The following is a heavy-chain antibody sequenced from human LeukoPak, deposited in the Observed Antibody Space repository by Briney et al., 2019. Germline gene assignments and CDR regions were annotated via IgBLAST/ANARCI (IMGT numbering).Heavy chain of an antibody. D-gene: IGHD6-19*01. CDR1: GFTFSSYS. J-gene: IGHJ4*02. CDR2: ISYDGSNK. Sequence: GGSLRLSCAASGFTFSSYSMNWVRQAPGKGLEWVAVISYDGSNKYYADSVKGRFTISRDNSKNALYLQMNSLRAQDTAVYYCASQYSSGWSNDYWGQGTLVTVSS. CDR3: ASQYSSGWSNDY. V-gene: IGHV3-30*03.